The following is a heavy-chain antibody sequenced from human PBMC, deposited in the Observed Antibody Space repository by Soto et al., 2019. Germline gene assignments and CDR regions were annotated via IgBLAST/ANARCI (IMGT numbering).Heavy chain of an antibody. V-gene: IGHV3-21*01. J-gene: IGHJ4*02. CDR3: ARDSPFNSWSGYYTGAPGPFDY. CDR1: GFTFSSYS. CDR2: ISSSSSYI. D-gene: IGHD3-3*01. Sequence: NPGGSLRLSCAASGFTFSSYSMNWVRQAPGKGLEWVSSISSSSSYIYYADSVKGRFTISRDNAKNSLYLQMNSLRAEDTAVYYCARDSPFNSWSGYYTGAPGPFDYWGQGTLVTVSS.